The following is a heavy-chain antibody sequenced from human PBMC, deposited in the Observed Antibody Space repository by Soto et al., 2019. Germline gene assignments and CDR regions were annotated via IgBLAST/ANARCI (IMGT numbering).Heavy chain of an antibody. CDR1: GVNFSTYT. CDR3: ASYCSSTSCPFDY. D-gene: IGHD2-2*01. Sequence: GGLLRLCCAASGVNFSTYTMNCVRQAPGNGLEWVSSISSRSSYIYYADSVKGRFTISRDYAKYSLYLQMNSLRADDTAVYYCASYCSSTSCPFDYWGQGTLVTVSS. CDR2: ISSRSSYI. J-gene: IGHJ4*02. V-gene: IGHV3-21*04.